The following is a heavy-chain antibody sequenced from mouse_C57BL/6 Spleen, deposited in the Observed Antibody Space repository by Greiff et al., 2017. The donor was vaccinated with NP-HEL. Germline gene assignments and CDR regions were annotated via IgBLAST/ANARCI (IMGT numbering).Heavy chain of an antibody. V-gene: IGHV1-7*01. CDR1: GYTFTSYW. J-gene: IGHJ4*01. CDR2: INPSSGYT. CDR3: ARSPPTVSYAMDY. D-gene: IGHD1-1*01. Sequence: QVQLKESGAELAKPGASVKLSCKASGYTFTSYWMHWVKQRPGQGLEWIGYINPSSGYTKYNQKFKDKATLTADKSSSTAYMQLSSLTYEDSAVYYCARSPPTVSYAMDYWGQGTSVTVSS.